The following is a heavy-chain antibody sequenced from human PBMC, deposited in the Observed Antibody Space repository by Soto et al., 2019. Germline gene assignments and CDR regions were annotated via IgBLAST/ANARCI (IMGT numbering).Heavy chain of an antibody. J-gene: IGHJ5*02. CDR1: GGFLSESY. V-gene: IGHV4-34*01. Sequence: SETLSLTCAFHGGFLSESYWTWIRQPPGKGLEWIGEINHVGGTNYNPSLKSRVTMSVDTSQNQFSLRLISVTAADTAMYFCVRIRYQLPSSVLWLDPWGQGTPVTVS. CDR2: INHVGGT. D-gene: IGHD3-16*01. CDR3: VRIRYQLPSSVLWLDP.